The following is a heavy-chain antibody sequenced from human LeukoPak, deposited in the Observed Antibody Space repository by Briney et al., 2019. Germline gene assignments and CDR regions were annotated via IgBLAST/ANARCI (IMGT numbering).Heavy chain of an antibody. CDR2: ISYDGSNK. D-gene: IGHD3-9*01. V-gene: IGHV3-30-3*01. CDR1: GFTFSSYA. CDR3: ARGYYDILTGYYPNFDY. J-gene: IGHJ4*02. Sequence: SGRSLRLSCAASGFTFSSYAMQWVRQAPGKGLEGVAVISYDGSNKYYADSVKGRFTISRDNSKNTLYLQMNSRRAEDTAVYYCARGYYDILTGYYPNFDYWGQGTLVTVSS.